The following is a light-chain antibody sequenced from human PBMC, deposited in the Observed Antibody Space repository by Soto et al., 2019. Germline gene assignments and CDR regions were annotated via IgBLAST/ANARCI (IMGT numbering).Light chain of an antibody. CDR1: QSISSW. CDR2: DAS. V-gene: IGKV1-5*01. CDR3: QQYNSRGT. Sequence: DIQMTQSPSTLSASVGDRVAITCRASQSISSWLAWYQQKPGKAPKLLIYDASSLESGVPSRFSGSGSGTEFPLTISSLQPDDFATYYCQQYNSRGTVGQGTNVEIK. J-gene: IGKJ1*01.